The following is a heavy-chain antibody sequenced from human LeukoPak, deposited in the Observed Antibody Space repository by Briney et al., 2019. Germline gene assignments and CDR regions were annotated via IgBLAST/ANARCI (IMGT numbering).Heavy chain of an antibody. CDR2: IYPGDSDT. CDR3: ARRHYDILTGYYTYYFDY. Sequence: GESLKISCEGSGYSFTSYWIGWVRQMPEKGLEWMGIIYPGDSDTGYSPSFQGQVTISADKSISTAYLQWSSLKASDTAMYYCARRHYDILTGYYTYYFDYWGQGTLVTVSS. D-gene: IGHD3-9*01. V-gene: IGHV5-51*01. J-gene: IGHJ4*02. CDR1: GYSFTSYW.